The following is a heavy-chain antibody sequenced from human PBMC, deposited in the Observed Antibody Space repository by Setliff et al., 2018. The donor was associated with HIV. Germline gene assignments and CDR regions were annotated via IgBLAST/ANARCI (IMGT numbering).Heavy chain of an antibody. Sequence: KPSETLSLTCAVSGYSISSGYYWAWIRQSPGKGLDWIGSIHHSGTTYYNPSLKSRVTISVDTTTNQVSLQVNSVTAVDTAVYYCARDLPELTGRSFDPWGQGIQVTVSS. CDR2: IHHSGTT. D-gene: IGHD7-27*01. CDR1: GYSISSGYY. CDR3: ARDLPELTGRSFDP. V-gene: IGHV4-38-2*01. J-gene: IGHJ5*02.